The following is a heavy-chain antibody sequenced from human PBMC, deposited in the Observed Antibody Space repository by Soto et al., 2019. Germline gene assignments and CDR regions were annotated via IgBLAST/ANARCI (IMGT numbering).Heavy chain of an antibody. CDR2: ISCSGGSI. CDR1: GFTFSSYS. CDR3: AKGANSLRAVNIVLVPAASSLPLDY. D-gene: IGHD2-2*01. V-gene: IGHV3-23*01. J-gene: IGHJ4*02. Sequence: PGGSLRLSCAASGFTFSSYSMNWVRQAPGKGLEWVSAISCSGGSIYYADSVKGRFTISRDNSKNTLYLQMNSFRAEDTAVYYCAKGANSLRAVNIVLVPAASSLPLDYWGQGTLVTVSS.